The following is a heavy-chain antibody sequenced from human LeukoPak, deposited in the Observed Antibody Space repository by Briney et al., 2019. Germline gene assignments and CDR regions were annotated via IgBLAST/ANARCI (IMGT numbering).Heavy chain of an antibody. J-gene: IGHJ3*02. V-gene: IGHV1-24*01. D-gene: IGHD2-15*01. CDR2: FDPEDGET. Sequence: AAVKVSCKVSGYTLTELSMHWVRQAPGKGLEWMGGFDPEDGETIYAQKFQGRVTMTGDTSTDTAYMELSSLRSEDTAVYYCATGAATKDAFDIWGQGTMVTVSS. CDR1: GYTLTELS. CDR3: ATGAATKDAFDI.